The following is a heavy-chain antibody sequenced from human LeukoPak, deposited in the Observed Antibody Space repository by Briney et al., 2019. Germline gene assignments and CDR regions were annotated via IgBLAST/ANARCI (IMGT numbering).Heavy chain of an antibody. CDR3: VRARAGGLDY. CDR2: LSFDGAHK. V-gene: IGHV3-30*04. CDR1: GFTFRHYA. D-gene: IGHD3-16*01. Sequence: GGSLRLSCAASGFTFRHYAVHWVRQAPGRGLEWVAVLSFDGAHKYYAESVKGRFTISKDNSNNTLFLQMDSLRLEDTALYYCVRARAGGLDYWGQGTLGTVS. J-gene: IGHJ4*02.